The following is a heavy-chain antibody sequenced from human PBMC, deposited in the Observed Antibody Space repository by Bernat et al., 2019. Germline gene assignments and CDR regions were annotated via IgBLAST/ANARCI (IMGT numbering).Heavy chain of an antibody. Sequence: QVQLVRSGAEVKKPGSSVKVSCKASGGTFSSYAISWVRQAPGQGLEWMGRIIPILGIANYAQKFQGRVTITADKSTSTAYMELSSLRSEDTAVYYCARDVDSNDVDYYYFGMDVWGQGTTVTV. CDR3: ARDVDSNDVDYYYFGMDV. CDR2: IIPILGIA. V-gene: IGHV1-69*04. J-gene: IGHJ6*01. CDR1: GGTFSSYA. D-gene: IGHD1-1*01.